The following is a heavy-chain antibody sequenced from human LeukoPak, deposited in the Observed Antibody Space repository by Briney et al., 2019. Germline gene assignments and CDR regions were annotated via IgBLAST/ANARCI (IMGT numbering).Heavy chain of an antibody. CDR2: INSDGSTT. Sequence: GGSLRLSCAASGLSFSNYWMHWVRQAPGKGLVWVSRINSDGSTTDYADSVKGRFTISRDNAKNTLYLQMNSLRAEDTAVYYCADLGYCSGGSCSSTDSYWGQGTLVTVSS. J-gene: IGHJ4*02. D-gene: IGHD2-15*01. CDR3: ADLGYCSGGSCSSTDSY. CDR1: GLSFSNYW. V-gene: IGHV3-74*01.